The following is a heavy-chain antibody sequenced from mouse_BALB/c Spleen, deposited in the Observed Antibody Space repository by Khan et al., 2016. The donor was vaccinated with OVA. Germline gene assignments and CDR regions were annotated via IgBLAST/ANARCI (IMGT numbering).Heavy chain of an antibody. D-gene: IGHD2-4*01. CDR3: AKNYDYDEGLAY. CDR2: IWSGGST. V-gene: IGHV2-2*03. Sequence: QVQLKESGPGLVQPSQSLSITCTVSGFSLNYYGVHWVRQSPGKGLEWLGVIWSGGSTDYNAPFISRLSISKDNSKSQVFFKMNSLQSNDTAIYCCAKNYDYDEGLAYWGQGTLVTVSA. CDR1: GFSLNYYG. J-gene: IGHJ3*01.